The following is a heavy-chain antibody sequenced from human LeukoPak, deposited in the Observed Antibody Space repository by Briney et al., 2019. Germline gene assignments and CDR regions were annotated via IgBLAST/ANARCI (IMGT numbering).Heavy chain of an antibody. J-gene: IGHJ6*03. V-gene: IGHV1-2*02. CDR2: INPNSGGT. Sequence: ASVKVSCKASGYTFTSYGISWVRQAPGQGLEWMGWINPNSGGTNYAQKFQGRVTMTRDTSISTAYMELSRLRSDDTAVYYCARGMEPYYYMDVWGKGTTVTVSS. D-gene: IGHD1-26*01. CDR3: ARGMEPYYYMDV. CDR1: GYTFTSYG.